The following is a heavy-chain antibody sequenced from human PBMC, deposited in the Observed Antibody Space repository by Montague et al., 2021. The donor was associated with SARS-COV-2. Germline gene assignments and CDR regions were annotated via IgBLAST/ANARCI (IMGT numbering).Heavy chain of an antibody. V-gene: IGHV4-59*01. J-gene: IGHJ3*02. CDR2: IYYSGST. D-gene: IGHD2-15*01. CDR3: ARRGLGYCSGGSCPNAFDI. CDR1: GGSISSYY. Sequence: SETLSLTCTSPGGSISSYYWSWIRQPPGKRLEWIGYIYYSGSTNYNPSLKSRVTISVDTSKNQFSLKLSSVTAADTAVYYCARRGLGYCSGGSCPNAFDIWGQGTMVTVSS.